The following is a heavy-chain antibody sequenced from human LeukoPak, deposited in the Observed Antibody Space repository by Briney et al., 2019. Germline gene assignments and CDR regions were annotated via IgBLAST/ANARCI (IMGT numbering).Heavy chain of an antibody. CDR1: GFTFSSIG. J-gene: IGHJ4*02. Sequence: VGSWRFSGPRSGFTFSSIGMHWARRAPAKGLRGGAVIWNDGSNKYYAYSVKGRFTISRDNSKNTLYLQMNSLRAEDTAVYYCAIQDGYCSSTSCYMELNFDYWGQGTLVTVSS. CDR3: AIQDGYCSSTSCYMELNFDY. V-gene: IGHV3-33*01. CDR2: IWNDGSNK. D-gene: IGHD2-2*02.